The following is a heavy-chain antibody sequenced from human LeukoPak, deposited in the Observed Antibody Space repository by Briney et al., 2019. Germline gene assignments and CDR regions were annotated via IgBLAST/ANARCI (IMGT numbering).Heavy chain of an antibody. CDR2: IYYSGST. Sequence: SETLSLTCTVSGGSISSYYWSWIRQPPGKGLEWIGYIYYSGSTNYNPSLKSRVTISVDTSKNQFSLKLSSVTAADTAVYYCARDKRGAVAGTPNWFGPWGQGTLVTVSS. CDR3: ARDKRGAVAGTPNWFGP. D-gene: IGHD6-19*01. CDR1: GGSISSYY. J-gene: IGHJ5*02. V-gene: IGHV4-59*01.